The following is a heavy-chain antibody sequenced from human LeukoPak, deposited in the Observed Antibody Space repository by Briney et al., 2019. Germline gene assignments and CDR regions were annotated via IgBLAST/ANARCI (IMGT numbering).Heavy chain of an antibody. V-gene: IGHV3-23*01. J-gene: IGHJ4*02. D-gene: IGHD3-3*01. Sequence: GGSLRLSCAASGFTFSSYAMSWVRQAPGKGLEWVSAISGSGGSTYYADSVKGRFTISRDNSKNTLYLQMNSLRAEDTAVYYCARDNDFWSGSGFYYWGQGTLVTVSS. CDR2: ISGSGGST. CDR1: GFTFSSYA. CDR3: ARDNDFWSGSGFYY.